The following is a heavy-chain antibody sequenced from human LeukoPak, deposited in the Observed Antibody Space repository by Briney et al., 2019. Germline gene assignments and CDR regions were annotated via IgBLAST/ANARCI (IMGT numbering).Heavy chain of an antibody. CDR3: ARDEDCDYYYYGMDV. J-gene: IGHJ6*02. CDR2: INPNSGGT. Sequence: ASVKVSCKASGYTFTGYYMHWVRQAPGQGLEWMGWINPNSGGTNYAQKFQGRVTMTRDTSISTAYMELSRLRSDDTAVYYCARDEDCDYYYYGMDVWGQGTTVTVS. D-gene: IGHD2-21*01. V-gene: IGHV1-2*02. CDR1: GYTFTGYY.